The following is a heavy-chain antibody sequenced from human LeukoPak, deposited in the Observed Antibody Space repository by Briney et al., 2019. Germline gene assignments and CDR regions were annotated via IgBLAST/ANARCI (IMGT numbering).Heavy chain of an antibody. CDR1: GFTFSSYS. V-gene: IGHV3-21*01. J-gene: IGHJ3*02. CDR2: ISSSSSYI. D-gene: IGHD3-3*01. CDR3: ASSTIFGVVNAFDI. Sequence: WGSLRLSCAASGFTFSSYSMNWVRQAPGKGLELVSSISSSSSYIYYADSVKGRFTIFRDNAKNSLYLQMNSLRAEDTAVYYCASSTIFGVVNAFDIWGQGTMVTVSS.